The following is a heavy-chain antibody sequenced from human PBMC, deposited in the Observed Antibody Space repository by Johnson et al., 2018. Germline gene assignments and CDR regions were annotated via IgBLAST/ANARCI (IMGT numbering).Heavy chain of an antibody. CDR1: GYTFTELS. CDR2: FDPEDGET. CDR3: ETLRVDYRREGFDI. J-gene: IGHJ3*02. D-gene: IGHD3-16*01. V-gene: IGHV1-24*01. Sequence: QVQLQESGAEVKKPGASVKVSCKVSGYTFTELSMHWVRQAPGKGLEWMGSFDPEDGETIYAQKFQGRVTMTEDTSTDTAYMEMSSLRSEDTAVYYWETLRVDYRREGFDIWGQGTMVTVSS.